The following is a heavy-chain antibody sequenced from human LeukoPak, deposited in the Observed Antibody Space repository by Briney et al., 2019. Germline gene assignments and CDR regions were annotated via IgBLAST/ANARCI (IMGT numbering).Heavy chain of an antibody. Sequence: GGTLRLSCAASGFTISSYGMNWVRQAPGKGLEWVSGISGRAGAGNTYYADSVKGRFTISRDNSKNTLYLQMNSLRPEDTAVYYCARLVITDLSYFDYWGQGTLVTVSS. D-gene: IGHD3-9*01. CDR3: ARLVITDLSYFDY. V-gene: IGHV3-23*01. CDR2: ISGRAGAGNT. CDR1: GFTISSYG. J-gene: IGHJ4*01.